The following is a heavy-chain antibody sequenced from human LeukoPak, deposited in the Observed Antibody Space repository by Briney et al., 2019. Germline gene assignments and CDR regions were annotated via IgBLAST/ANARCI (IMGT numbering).Heavy chain of an antibody. CDR3: ARDDYGDSKGWFDP. CDR2: ISVYNGNT. J-gene: IGHJ5*02. D-gene: IGHD4-17*01. V-gene: IGHV1-18*01. CDR1: GYTFNNHG. Sequence: ASVKVSCKASGYTFNNHGITWVRQAPGQGLEWMGWISVYNGNTNYAQKLQGRVTMTTDTSTSTAYMELRSLRSDDTASYYYARDDYGDSKGWFDPWGQGTLVTVSS.